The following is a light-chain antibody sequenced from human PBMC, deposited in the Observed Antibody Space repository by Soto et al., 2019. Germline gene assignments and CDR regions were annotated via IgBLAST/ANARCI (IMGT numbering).Light chain of an antibody. V-gene: IGKV3-11*01. J-gene: IGKJ4*01. CDR3: QQQRSWTPFT. CDR1: QSVSSS. Sequence: EIVLTQSPATLSLSPGERATLSCRASQSVSSSLAWYQQKPGQAPRLLIFDASNRATAISARFSGSGSGTDFTLTLIIREPEDFAVYDCQQQRSWTPFTFGAGTKVQIK. CDR2: DAS.